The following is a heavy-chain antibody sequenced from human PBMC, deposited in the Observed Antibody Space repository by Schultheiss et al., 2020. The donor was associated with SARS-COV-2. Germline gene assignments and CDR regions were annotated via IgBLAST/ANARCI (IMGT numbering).Heavy chain of an antibody. CDR3: ARANYYGSGSGVHFDY. D-gene: IGHD3-10*01. Sequence: GGSLRLSCAASGFTFSSYAMHWVRQAPGKGLEWVSGISGSGGSTDYADSVKGRFTISRDNSKNTLYLQMNSLRAEDTAVYYCARANYYGSGSGVHFDYWGQGTLVTVSS. J-gene: IGHJ4*02. V-gene: IGHV3-23*01. CDR2: ISGSGGST. CDR1: GFTFSSYA.